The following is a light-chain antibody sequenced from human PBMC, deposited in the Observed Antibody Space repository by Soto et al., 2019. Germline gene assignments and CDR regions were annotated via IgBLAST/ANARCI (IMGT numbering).Light chain of an antibody. V-gene: IGKV1-5*03. CDR1: QSVSSW. Sequence: DIQLTQSPSTLSASVGDRVTITCRASQSVSSWLAWYQHKPGKVPKLLIYKASTLESGVPSRFSGRGSGTEFTLTISSLQPDDFATYYCQHFSSYSGTFGQGTKVEF. CDR3: QHFSSYSGT. CDR2: KAS. J-gene: IGKJ1*01.